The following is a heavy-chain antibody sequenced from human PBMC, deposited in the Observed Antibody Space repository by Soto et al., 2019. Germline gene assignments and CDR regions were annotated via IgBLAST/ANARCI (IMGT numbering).Heavy chain of an antibody. D-gene: IGHD2-8*01. CDR1: GYSFTSYW. V-gene: IGHV5-51*01. Sequence: PGESLKISCKGSGYSFTSYWIGWVRQMPGKGLEWKGIIYPGDSDTRYSPSFQGQVTISADKSISTAYLQWSSLKASDTAMYYCARHERVLIVYATHSTGGNYYGMDVLGQGTTVTVSS. J-gene: IGHJ6*02. CDR3: ARHERVLIVYATHSTGGNYYGMDV. CDR2: IYPGDSDT.